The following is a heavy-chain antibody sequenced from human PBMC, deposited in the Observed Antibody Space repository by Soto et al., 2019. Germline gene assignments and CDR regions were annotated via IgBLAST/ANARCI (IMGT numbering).Heavy chain of an antibody. D-gene: IGHD3-10*01. J-gene: IGHJ6*02. V-gene: IGHV3-53*01. CDR1: GFTVSSNY. CDR2: SYSDGST. Sequence: GGSLSLSCAASGFTVSSNYMSWVRQAPGTGLEWVSVSYSDGSTYSAYSVKGRFTISRDNSKTMLYVQMNSLRAGDTAVFYGASNRSGSSGYYGRDVGGQGTTVTVSS. CDR3: ASNRSGSSGYYGRDV.